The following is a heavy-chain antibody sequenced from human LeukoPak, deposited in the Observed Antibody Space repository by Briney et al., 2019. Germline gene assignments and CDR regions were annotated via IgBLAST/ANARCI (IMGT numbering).Heavy chain of an antibody. D-gene: IGHD1-26*01. CDR3: ARENSGSYYQFDC. J-gene: IGHJ4*02. Sequence: GGSLRLSCAASGFTFSGSAMHWVRQASGKGLEWVSSISSSTSYIYYADSVKGRFTISRDNAKNSLYLQMNSLRPEDTAVYYCARENSGSYYQFDCWGQGTLVTVSS. CDR1: GFTFSGSA. V-gene: IGHV3-21*01. CDR2: ISSSTSYI.